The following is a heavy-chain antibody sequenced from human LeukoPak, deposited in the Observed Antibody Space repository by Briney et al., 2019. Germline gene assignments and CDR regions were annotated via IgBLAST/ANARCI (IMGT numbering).Heavy chain of an antibody. Sequence: GGSLRLSCAASGFTFSSYAMSWVRQAPGKGLEWVSAISGSGGSTYYADSVKGRFTISRDNSKNTLYLQMNSLRAEDTAVYYCAKTVEPATASQFYFDYWGQGTLVTVSS. D-gene: IGHD1-14*01. J-gene: IGHJ4*02. CDR1: GFTFSSYA. V-gene: IGHV3-23*01. CDR3: AKTVEPATASQFYFDY. CDR2: ISGSGGST.